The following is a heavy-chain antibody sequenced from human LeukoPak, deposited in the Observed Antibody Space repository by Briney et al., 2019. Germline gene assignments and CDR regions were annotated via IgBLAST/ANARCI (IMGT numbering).Heavy chain of an antibody. CDR1: GFTFSSYA. CDR2: ISSNGGST. V-gene: IGHV3-64*01. J-gene: IGHJ6*03. Sequence: GGSLRLSCAASGFTFSSYAMHWVRQAPGKGLEYVSAISSNGGSTYYANSVKGRFTISRDNSKNTLYLQMGSLRAEDMAVYYCARELLWFGDYYMDVWGKGTTVTISS. CDR3: ARELLWFGDYYMDV. D-gene: IGHD3-10*01.